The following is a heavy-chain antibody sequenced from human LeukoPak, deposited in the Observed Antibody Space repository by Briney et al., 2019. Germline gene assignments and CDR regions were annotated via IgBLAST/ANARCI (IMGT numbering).Heavy chain of an antibody. Sequence: GGSLRLSCAASGFTFDDYAMHWVRQAPGKGLEWVSLISWDGGSTYYADSVKGRFTISRDNSKNSLYLQMNSLRAEDTAVYYCARFGRGIDYWGQGTLVTVSS. CDR2: ISWDGGST. CDR3: ARFGRGIDY. CDR1: GFTFDDYA. J-gene: IGHJ4*02. V-gene: IGHV3-43D*03. D-gene: IGHD3-3*01.